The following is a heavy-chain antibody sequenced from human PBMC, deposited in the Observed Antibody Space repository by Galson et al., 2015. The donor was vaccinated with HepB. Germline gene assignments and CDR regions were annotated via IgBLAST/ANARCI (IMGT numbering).Heavy chain of an antibody. D-gene: IGHD3-10*01. CDR3: ARDLLVRGVISSRDAFDI. CDR1: GFTFSSYA. Sequence: SLRLSCAASGFTFSSYAMHWVRQAPGKGLEWVAVISYDGSNKYYADSVKGRFTISRDNSKNTLYLQMNSLRAEDTAVYYCARDLLVRGVISSRDAFDIWGQGTMVTVSS. CDR2: ISYDGSNK. V-gene: IGHV3-30-3*01. J-gene: IGHJ3*02.